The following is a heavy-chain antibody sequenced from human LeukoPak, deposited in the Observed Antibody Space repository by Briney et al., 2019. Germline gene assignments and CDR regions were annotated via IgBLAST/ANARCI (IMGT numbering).Heavy chain of an antibody. Sequence: GGSLRLSCAASGFTFSSYAMSWVRQAPGKGLEWVSVISGLGHSTYYADSVKGRFIISRDNSKNTLYLQMNSLRVEDTAVYYCAKESPIFDYWGQGTLVTVSS. CDR2: ISGLGHST. CDR1: GFTFSSYA. J-gene: IGHJ4*02. CDR3: AKESPIFDY. V-gene: IGHV3-23*01.